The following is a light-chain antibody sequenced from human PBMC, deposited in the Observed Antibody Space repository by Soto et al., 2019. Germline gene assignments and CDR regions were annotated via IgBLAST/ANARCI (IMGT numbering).Light chain of an antibody. J-gene: IGLJ1*01. Sequence: QSVLTQPPSVSGAPGQRVTISCTRTSFNIGAGYDVHWYQQLPEAAPRLLVYARNYRPSGVPDRFSGSKSGTSGFLAITGLQAEDEADYYCQSYDSSLNSFVFGTGTKVTVL. CDR3: QSYDSSLNSFV. CDR2: ARN. CDR1: SFNIGAGYD. V-gene: IGLV1-40*01.